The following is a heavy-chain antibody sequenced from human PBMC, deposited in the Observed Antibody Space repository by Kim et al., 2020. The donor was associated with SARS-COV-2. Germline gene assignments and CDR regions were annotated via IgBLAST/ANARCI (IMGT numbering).Heavy chain of an antibody. J-gene: IGHJ4*02. D-gene: IGHD3-9*01. CDR1: GFTFSSYS. Sequence: GGSLRLSCAASGFTFSSYSMSWVRQAPGKGLEWVATIKRDGGEKYYVDSVKGRFTISRDNAKNSLYLQMNSLRAEDTAVYYCARERGPYVDWAIDYWGQGTLVTVSS. V-gene: IGHV3-7*01. CDR3: ARERGPYVDWAIDY. CDR2: IKRDGGEK.